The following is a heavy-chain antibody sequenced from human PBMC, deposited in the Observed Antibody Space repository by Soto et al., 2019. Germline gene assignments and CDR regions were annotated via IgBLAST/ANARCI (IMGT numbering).Heavy chain of an antibody. CDR3: AREKFTSSGGGFDY. CDR1: GFTFSSYA. D-gene: IGHD6-19*01. J-gene: IGHJ4*02. Sequence: QVQLVESGGGVVQPGRSLRLSCAASGFTFSSYAMHWVRQAPGKGLEWVAVISYDGSIKYYADSVKGRFTISRDNSKNTLYLQMNSLRAEDTAVYYCAREKFTSSGGGFDYWGQGTLVTVSS. CDR2: ISYDGSIK. V-gene: IGHV3-30-3*01.